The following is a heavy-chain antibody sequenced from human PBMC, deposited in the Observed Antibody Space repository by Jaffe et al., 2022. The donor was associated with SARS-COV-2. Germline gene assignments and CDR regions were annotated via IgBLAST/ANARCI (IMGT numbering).Heavy chain of an antibody. D-gene: IGHD1-26*01. V-gene: IGHV4-61*02. J-gene: IGHJ5*02. CDR3: ARVYSSGSYIHWFDP. CDR2: IYTSGST. Sequence: QVQLQESGPGLVKPSQTLSLTCTVSGGSISSGSYYWSWIRQPAGKGLEWIGRIYTSGSTNYNPSLKSRVTISADTSKNQFSLKLSSVTAADTAVYYCARVYSSGSYIHWFDPWGQGNLVTVSS. CDR1: GGSISSGSYY.